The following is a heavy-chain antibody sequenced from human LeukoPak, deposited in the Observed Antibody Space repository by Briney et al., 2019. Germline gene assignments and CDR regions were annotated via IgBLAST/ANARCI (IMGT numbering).Heavy chain of an antibody. CDR3: ARDPPSTTINWFDP. Sequence: GGSLRLSCAASGFTFSDYYMNWVRQAPGKGLEWVSSISSSNTYIYYADSVKGRFTISRDNAKNSLYLQMNSLRAEDTAVYYCARDPPSTTINWFDPWGQGTLVTVSS. D-gene: IGHD5/OR15-5a*01. CDR2: ISSSNTYI. V-gene: IGHV3-21*01. CDR1: GFTFSDYY. J-gene: IGHJ5*02.